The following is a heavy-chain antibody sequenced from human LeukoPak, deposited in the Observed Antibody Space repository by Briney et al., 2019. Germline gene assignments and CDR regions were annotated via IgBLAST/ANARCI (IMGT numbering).Heavy chain of an antibody. J-gene: IGHJ4*02. CDR2: LYTAGVP. V-gene: IGHV3-66*01. CDR3: ARSGPTVLWSKYFDY. D-gene: IGHD5-12*01. Sequence: PGGSLRLSCAASGFTLSSYAMSWVRQAPGKGLEWVSVLYTAGVPYYADSVQGRFTISRDNSKNTLFLQMDNLSADDTATYYCARSGPTVLWSKYFDYWGQGALVTVSS. CDR1: GFTLSSYA.